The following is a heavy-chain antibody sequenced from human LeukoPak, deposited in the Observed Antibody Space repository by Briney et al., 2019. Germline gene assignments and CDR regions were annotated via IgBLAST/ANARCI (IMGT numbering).Heavy chain of an antibody. CDR3: ASNYGSGSYRFVY. Sequence: PGRSPRLSCAASGFTFSSYAMHWVRQAPGKGLEWVAVISYDGSNKYYADSVKGRFTISRDNSKNTLYLQMNSLRAEDTAVYYCASNYGSGSYRFVYWGQGTLVTVSS. V-gene: IGHV3-30*04. D-gene: IGHD3-10*01. J-gene: IGHJ4*02. CDR1: GFTFSSYA. CDR2: ISYDGSNK.